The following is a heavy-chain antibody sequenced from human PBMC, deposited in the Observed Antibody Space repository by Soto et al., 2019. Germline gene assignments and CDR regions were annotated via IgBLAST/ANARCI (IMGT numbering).Heavy chain of an antibody. CDR3: ARDKGLCSSASCPNKIYHFAMDV. V-gene: IGHV3-13*01. J-gene: IGHJ6*02. CDR2: IGTAGDT. D-gene: IGHD2-2*01. CDR1: GFAFSMYD. Sequence: DVQLVESGGGLVQPGGSLRLSCAASGFAFSMYDMHWVRQVAGKGLEWVSAIGTAGDTLYAGSVKGRFSASRENAKNSLYLQMNSLGAGDTAVYYCARDKGLCSSASCPNKIYHFAMDVWGLGTTVIVSS.